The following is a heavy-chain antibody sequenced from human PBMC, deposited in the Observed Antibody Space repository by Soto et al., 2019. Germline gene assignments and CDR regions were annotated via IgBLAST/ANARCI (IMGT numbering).Heavy chain of an antibody. Sequence: GGSLRLSCAASGFTFSSYSMNWVRQAPGKGLEWVSSISSSSSYIYYADSVKGRFTISRDNAKNSLYLQMNSLRAEDTAVYYCARGIYYYGSGRVGGWFDPWGQGTLVTVSS. CDR2: ISSSSSYI. D-gene: IGHD3-10*01. CDR1: GFTFSSYS. CDR3: ARGIYYYGSGRVGGWFDP. J-gene: IGHJ5*02. V-gene: IGHV3-21*01.